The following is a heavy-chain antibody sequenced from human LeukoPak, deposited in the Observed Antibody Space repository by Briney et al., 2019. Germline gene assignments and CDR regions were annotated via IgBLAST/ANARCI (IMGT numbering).Heavy chain of an antibody. V-gene: IGHV4-34*01. CDR1: GTSFSGFY. CDR2: INHSGGS. J-gene: IGHJ6*02. Sequence: SETLSLNCAVYGTSFSGFYWSWIRQPPGKGLEWIGEINHSGGSSYNPSLKSRVTISVDRSKNQFSLKLSSVTAADTAVYYCARGRFLGMDVWGQGTTVTVSS. CDR3: ARGRFLGMDV. D-gene: IGHD2-21*01.